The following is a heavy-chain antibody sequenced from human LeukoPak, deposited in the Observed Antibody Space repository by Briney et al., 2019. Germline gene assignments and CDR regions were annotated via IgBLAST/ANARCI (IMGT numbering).Heavy chain of an antibody. V-gene: IGHV3-48*04. J-gene: IGHJ6*02. CDR3: ARDGWLGDTAMGIQYPSYYYGMDV. D-gene: IGHD5-18*01. CDR1: GFTFSSYS. Sequence: GGSLRLSCAASGFTFSSYSMNWVRQAPGKGLEWVSYISSSSSTIYYADSVKGRFTISRDNAKNSLYLQMNSLRAEDTAVYYCARDGWLGDTAMGIQYPSYYYGMDVWGQGTTVTVSS. CDR2: ISSSSSTI.